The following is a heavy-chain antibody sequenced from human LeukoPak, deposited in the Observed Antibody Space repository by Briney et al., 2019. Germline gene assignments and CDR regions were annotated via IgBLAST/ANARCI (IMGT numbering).Heavy chain of an antibody. V-gene: IGHV4-39*07. D-gene: IGHD2-2*01. CDR2: IHDSGST. CDR3: ARLTLGYCSTTSCLPCH. Sequence: SETLSLTCTVSGDSISSDSDYWGWIRQPPGKGLEWIGSIHDSGSTYYNPSPKSRLTISVDTSMTHFSLRLTSMTAADTAFYYCARLTLGYCSTTSCLPCHWGQGTLVTVSS. J-gene: IGHJ4*02. CDR1: GDSISSDSDY.